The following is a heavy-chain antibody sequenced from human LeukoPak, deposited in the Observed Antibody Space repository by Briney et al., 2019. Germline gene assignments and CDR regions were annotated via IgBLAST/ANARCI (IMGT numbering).Heavy chain of an antibody. J-gene: IGHJ4*02. CDR2: ISSGSSSI. Sequence: PGGSLRLSCAASGFTFSSYSMQWVRQAPGKGLEWVSSISSGSSSIYYADSVKGRFTISRDNAKNSLFLQMNSLSAEDTAVYYCARLGIGVAGSFDYWGQGTLVTVSS. D-gene: IGHD6-19*01. V-gene: IGHV3-21*01. CDR3: ARLGIGVAGSFDY. CDR1: GFTFSSYS.